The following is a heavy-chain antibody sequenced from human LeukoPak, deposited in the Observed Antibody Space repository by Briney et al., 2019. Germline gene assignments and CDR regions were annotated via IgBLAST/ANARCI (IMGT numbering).Heavy chain of an antibody. CDR2: INPSGGST. Sequence: ASVKVSCKASGGTFSSYAISWVRQAPGQGLEWMGIINPSGGSTSYAQKFQGRVTMTRDTSTSTVYMELSSLRSEDTAVYYCARDQGRGYCSGGSCPTGWFDPWGQGTLVTVSS. J-gene: IGHJ5*02. V-gene: IGHV1-46*01. CDR3: ARDQGRGYCSGGSCPTGWFDP. CDR1: GGTFSSYA. D-gene: IGHD2-15*01.